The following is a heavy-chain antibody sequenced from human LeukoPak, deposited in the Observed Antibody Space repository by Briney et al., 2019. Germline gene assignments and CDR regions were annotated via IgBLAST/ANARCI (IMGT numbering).Heavy chain of an antibody. V-gene: IGHV1-18*01. Sequence: ASAKVSCKASGYPFTSYYINWVRQAPGQGLEWMGWISVYNGNTNYAQKFQGRVTMTTDTSTSTAYMELRSLISDDTAVYYCARATAGNFDYWGQGTLVTVSS. CDR2: ISVYNGNT. CDR1: GYPFTSYY. D-gene: IGHD1-14*01. CDR3: ARATAGNFDY. J-gene: IGHJ4*02.